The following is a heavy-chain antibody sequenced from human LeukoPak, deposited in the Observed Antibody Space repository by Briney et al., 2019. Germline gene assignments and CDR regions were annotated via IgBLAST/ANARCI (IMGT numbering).Heavy chain of an antibody. CDR2: IIPIFGTA. Sequence: ASVKVSCKASGDTFSSYAISWVRQAPGQGLEWMGGIIPIFGTANYAQRFQGRVTITADESTSTAYMELSSLRSEDTAVYYCARHSGRWLRTFFDYWGQGTLVTVSS. V-gene: IGHV1-69*13. CDR1: GDTFSSYA. D-gene: IGHD6-19*01. J-gene: IGHJ4*02. CDR3: ARHSGRWLRTFFDY.